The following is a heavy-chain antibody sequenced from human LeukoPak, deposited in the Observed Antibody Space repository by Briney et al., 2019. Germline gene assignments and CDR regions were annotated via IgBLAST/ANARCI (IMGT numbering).Heavy chain of an antibody. V-gene: IGHV3-23*01. Sequence: GGTLRLSFAASGFTFSSYGMSWVRQAPGKGLEWVSAMSGSGGSTYYADSVKGRFTISRDNSKNTLYLQMNSLRAEDTAVYYCAKGYMTTAFDYWGQGTLVTVSS. D-gene: IGHD4-11*01. CDR1: GFTFSSYG. J-gene: IGHJ4*02. CDR2: MSGSGGST. CDR3: AKGYMTTAFDY.